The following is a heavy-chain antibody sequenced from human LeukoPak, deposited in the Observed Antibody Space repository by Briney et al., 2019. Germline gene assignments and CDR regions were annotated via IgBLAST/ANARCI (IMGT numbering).Heavy chain of an antibody. D-gene: IGHD2-2*01. CDR2: IYTSGST. CDR3: VRTPIVVVPAAMGGYDAFDI. J-gene: IGHJ3*02. CDR1: GGSISSGSYY. Sequence: SETLSLTCTVSGGSISSGSYYWSWIRQPAGKGLEWIGRIYTSGSTNYNPSLKSRVTISVDTSKNQFSLKLSSVTAADTAVYYCVRTPIVVVPAAMGGYDAFDIWGQGTMVTVSS. V-gene: IGHV4-61*02.